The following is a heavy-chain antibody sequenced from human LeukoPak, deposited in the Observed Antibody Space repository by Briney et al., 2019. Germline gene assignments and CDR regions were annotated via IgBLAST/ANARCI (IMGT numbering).Heavy chain of an antibody. CDR2: IYSGGST. V-gene: IGHV3-53*01. D-gene: IGHD4-17*01. J-gene: IGHJ3*01. Sequence: GGSLRLSCAASGFTVSSNYMSWVRQAPGKGLEWVSVIYSGGSTYYADSVKGRFTISRDNSKNTLYLQMNSLRAEDTAVYCCARENDYGDAFDFWGQGTMVTVSS. CDR1: GFTVSSNY. CDR3: ARENDYGDAFDF.